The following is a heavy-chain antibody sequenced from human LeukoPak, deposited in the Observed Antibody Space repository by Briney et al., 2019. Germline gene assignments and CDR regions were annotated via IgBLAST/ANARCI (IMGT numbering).Heavy chain of an antibody. J-gene: IGHJ5*02. CDR2: MNPNSGNT. CDR1: GYTFTSYD. CDR3: ARAYCSSTSCYVSWFDP. D-gene: IGHD2-2*01. Sequence: ASVKVSCKASGYTFTSYDINWVRQATGQGLKWMGWMNPNSGNTGYAQKFQGRVTMTRNTSISTAYMELSSLRSEDTAVYYCARAYCSSTSCYVSWFDPWGQGTLVTVSS. V-gene: IGHV1-8*01.